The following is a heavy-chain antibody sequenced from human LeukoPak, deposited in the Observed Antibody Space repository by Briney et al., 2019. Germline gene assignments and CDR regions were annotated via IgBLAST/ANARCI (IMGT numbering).Heavy chain of an antibody. CDR1: GGTFSSYA. CDR2: IIPIFGTA. CDR3: ARGVSGYDYHPGY. Sequence: ASVKVSCKASGGTFSSYAISWVRQAPGQGLEWVGGIIPIFGTANYAQKFQGRVTITANESTSTAYMELSSLRSEDTAVYYCARGVSGYDYHPGYWGQGTLVTVSS. V-gene: IGHV1-69*13. J-gene: IGHJ4*02. D-gene: IGHD5-12*01.